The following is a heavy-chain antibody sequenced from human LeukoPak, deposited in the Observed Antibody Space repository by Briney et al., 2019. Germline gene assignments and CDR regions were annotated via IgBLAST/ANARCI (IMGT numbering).Heavy chain of an antibody. V-gene: IGHV1-3*01. D-gene: IGHD6-13*01. CDR1: GYTFTSYA. Sequence: ASVKVSCKASGYTFTSYAMHWVRQAPGQRLEWMGWINAGNGNTKYSQKFQGRVTITRDTSASTAYMELSSLRSEDTAVYYCARDPRYSSSWYGDLDYWGQGTLFTVSS. J-gene: IGHJ4*02. CDR2: INAGNGNT. CDR3: ARDPRYSSSWYGDLDY.